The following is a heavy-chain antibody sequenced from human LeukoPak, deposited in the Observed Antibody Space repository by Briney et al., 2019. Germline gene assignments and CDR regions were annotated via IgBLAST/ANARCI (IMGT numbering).Heavy chain of an antibody. CDR1: YGSISSYY. J-gene: IGHJ4*02. Sequence: SGTLSLTCTVSYGSISSYYWSWLRQPPGKGLEWIGWIHYSGRTNHNPSLKSRVTISVDTSKNQFSLKLSSMTAADTAVYYCARQQVRGVIFGDFDYWGQGTLVTVSS. V-gene: IGHV4-59*01. CDR2: IHYSGRT. CDR3: ARQQVRGVIFGDFDY. D-gene: IGHD3-10*01.